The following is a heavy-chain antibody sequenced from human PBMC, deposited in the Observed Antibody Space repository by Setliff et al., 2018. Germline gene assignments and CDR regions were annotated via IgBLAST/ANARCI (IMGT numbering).Heavy chain of an antibody. CDR3: ARDGGEY. D-gene: IGHD3-16*01. J-gene: IGHJ4*02. V-gene: IGHV3-33*01. Sequence: PGGSLRLSCVASGFTFSNYGMHWVRQAPGKGLEWVALIWNDGSSKFYGDSVKGRFTISRDNSKNTLHLQMNSLRAEDTAVYYCARDGGEYWGQGTLVTVSS. CDR1: GFTFSNYG. CDR2: IWNDGSSK.